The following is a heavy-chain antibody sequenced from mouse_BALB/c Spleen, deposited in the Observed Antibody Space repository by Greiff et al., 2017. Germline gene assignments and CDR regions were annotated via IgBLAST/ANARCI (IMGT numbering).Heavy chain of an antibody. Sequence: VKLMESGPELVRPGVSVKISCKGSGYTFTDYAMHWVKQSHAKSLEWIGVISTYYGNTNYNQKFKGKATMTVDKSSSTAYMELARLTSEDSAIYYCARRGYGDYAMDYWGQGTSVTVSS. D-gene: IGHD2-2*01. J-gene: IGHJ4*01. V-gene: IGHV1-67*01. CDR3: ARRGYGDYAMDY. CDR1: GYTFTDYA. CDR2: ISTYYGNT.